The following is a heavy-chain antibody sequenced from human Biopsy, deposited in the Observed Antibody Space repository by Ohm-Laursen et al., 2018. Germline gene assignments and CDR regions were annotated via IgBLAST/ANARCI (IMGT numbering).Heavy chain of an antibody. J-gene: IGHJ3*02. Sequence: SDTLSFTCVVSGDSVTSDNYFWAWIRQPPGKGLEWIGGKHYRGGSYSNPSLRSRVAMSVDTAKNQISLTLACVTAADTAVYFCARHVVLTKPRRAFDIWGQGTVVTVSS. D-gene: IGHD2-21*02. V-gene: IGHV4-39*01. CDR2: KHYRGGS. CDR3: ARHVVLTKPRRAFDI. CDR1: GDSVTSDNYF.